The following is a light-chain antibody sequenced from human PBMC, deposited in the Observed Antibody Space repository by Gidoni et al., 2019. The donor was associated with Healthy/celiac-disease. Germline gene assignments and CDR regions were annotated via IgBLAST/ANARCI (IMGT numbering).Light chain of an antibody. J-gene: IGLJ2*01. V-gene: IGLV3-21*04. CDR2: YDS. Sequence: SYVLTQPPSVSVAPGKTARITCGGNNLGSKSVHWYQQKPGQAPVLVIYYDSDRPSGIPERFSGSNSGNTATLTISRVEAGDEADYYCQVWDSSSDVVFGGGTKLTVL. CDR1: NLGSKS. CDR3: QVWDSSSDVV.